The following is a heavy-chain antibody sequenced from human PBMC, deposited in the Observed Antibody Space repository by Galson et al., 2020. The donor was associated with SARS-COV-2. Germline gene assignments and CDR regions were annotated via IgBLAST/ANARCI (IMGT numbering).Heavy chain of an antibody. D-gene: IGHD1-26*01. CDR2: ISHDGRIE. V-gene: IGHV3-30*04. CDR3: ARDVSGGASDI. Sequence: GGSLRLSCAASGFTFSNYAIHWVRQAPGKGLEWVAVISHDGRIEVYADSVKGRFTISRDNSENMVFLQVSSLRADDTALYYCARDVSGGASDIWGQGTMVTVSS. CDR1: GFTFSNYA. J-gene: IGHJ3*02.